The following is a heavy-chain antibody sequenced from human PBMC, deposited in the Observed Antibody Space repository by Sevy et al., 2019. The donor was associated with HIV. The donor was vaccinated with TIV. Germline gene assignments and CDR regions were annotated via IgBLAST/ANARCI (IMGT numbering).Heavy chain of an antibody. V-gene: IGHV4-61*01. CDR2: IYYCGST. CDR1: GDSVSGGNDY. CDR3: ARGLFDY. Sequence: SETLSLTCTVSGDSVSGGNDYWSWIRQPPGKGLEWIGYIYYCGSTNYNPSLKSRVTISIDTSKNQFSLRLTSVTAADTAVYYCARGLFDYWGQGTLVTVSS. J-gene: IGHJ4*02.